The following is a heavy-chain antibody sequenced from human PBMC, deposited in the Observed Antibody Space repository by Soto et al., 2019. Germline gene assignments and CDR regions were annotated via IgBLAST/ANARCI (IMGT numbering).Heavy chain of an antibody. Sequence: GGSLRLSCAASGFSFSSYGMHWVRQAPGKGLEWVAVIWHDGSKAYYADSVKGRLIISRDNSKNTLYVQINSLRAEDRGVYFCARGSIVAAEYGMDVWGQGTTVTVSS. CDR1: GFSFSSYG. CDR3: ARGSIVAAEYGMDV. J-gene: IGHJ6*02. CDR2: IWHDGSKA. V-gene: IGHV3-33*01. D-gene: IGHD6-13*01.